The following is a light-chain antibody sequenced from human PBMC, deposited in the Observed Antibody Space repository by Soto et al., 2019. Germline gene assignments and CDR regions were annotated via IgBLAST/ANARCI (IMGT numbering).Light chain of an antibody. CDR1: SSDVGGYNS. V-gene: IGLV2-14*01. Sequence: QSALTQPASVSGSPGQSITISCTGTSSDVGGYNSVSWYQQHPGKAPKLILYDVTDRPSGVSYRFSGSKSGNTASLTISGLQAADEADYFCSSFTSSMTNVFGSVTKVPVL. CDR3: SSFTSSMTNV. CDR2: DVT. J-gene: IGLJ1*01.